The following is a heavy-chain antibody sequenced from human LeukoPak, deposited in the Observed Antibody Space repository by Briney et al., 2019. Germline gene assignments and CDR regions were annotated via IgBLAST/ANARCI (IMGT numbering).Heavy chain of an antibody. CDR2: IYYSGST. D-gene: IGHD1-26*01. J-gene: IGHJ3*02. Sequence: PSETLSLTCTVSGGSISSSSYYWGWIRQPPGKGLEWIGSIYYSGSTYYNPSLKSRVTISVDTSKNQFSLKLSSVTAADTAVYYCAREGGSYVGAHAFDIWGQGTMVTVSS. V-gene: IGHV4-39*07. CDR1: GGSISSSSYY. CDR3: AREGGSYVGAHAFDI.